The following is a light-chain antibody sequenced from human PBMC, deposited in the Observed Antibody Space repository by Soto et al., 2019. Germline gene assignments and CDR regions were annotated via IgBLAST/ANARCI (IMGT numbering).Light chain of an antibody. CDR2: WAS. CDR1: QSVLYSSNNKNY. CDR3: QQYYSAPPT. J-gene: IGKJ1*01. Sequence: DIVMTQSPDSLAVSLGERATINCKSSQSVLYSSNNKNYLAWYQQKPGQPPKLLISWASTRESGVPDRFSGSGSGTDFTLTISRLQAEDVAVYYCQQYYSAPPTFGQGTKVEIQ. V-gene: IGKV4-1*01.